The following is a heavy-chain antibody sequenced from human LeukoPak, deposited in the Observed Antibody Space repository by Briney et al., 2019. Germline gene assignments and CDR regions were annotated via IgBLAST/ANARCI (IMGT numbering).Heavy chain of an antibody. Sequence: GGSLRLSCSASGFTFSSYGMHWVRQAPGKGLEYVAAISSVGGSTYYADSVKGRFTISRDNSKNTLYLQMSSLIAADMAVYYCVEQPGVGYYFDYWGQGTLVTVSS. CDR3: VEQPGVGYYFDY. J-gene: IGHJ4*02. D-gene: IGHD3-3*01. CDR2: ISSVGGST. V-gene: IGHV3-64D*06. CDR1: GFTFSSYG.